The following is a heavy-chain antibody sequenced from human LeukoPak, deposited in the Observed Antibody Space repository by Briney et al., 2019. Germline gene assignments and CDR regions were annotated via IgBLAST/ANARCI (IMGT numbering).Heavy chain of an antibody. CDR1: GYSFTSYW. D-gene: IGHD3-22*01. CDR3: ARMYYYSRRGSFDY. CDR2: SYPGDSDT. Sequence: GESLKISCKGSGYSFTSYWIGWVRPMPGKGLEWMGISYPGDSDTRYRSSLQGPVTISAEKSISTAYLQRSRLKASETAMYYCARMYYYSRRGSFDYWGQGTLVTVSS. J-gene: IGHJ4*02. V-gene: IGHV5-51*01.